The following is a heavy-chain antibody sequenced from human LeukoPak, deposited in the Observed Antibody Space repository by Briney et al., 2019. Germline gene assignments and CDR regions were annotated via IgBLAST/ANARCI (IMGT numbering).Heavy chain of an antibody. Sequence: SETLSLTCAVYGGSFSGYYWSWIRQPPGKGLEWIGEINHSGSTNYNPSLKSRVTISVDTSKNQFSLKLSSVTAADTAVYYCATNRKGSGSYYDYWGQGTLVTVSS. D-gene: IGHD1-26*01. CDR3: ATNRKGSGSYYDY. CDR2: INHSGST. J-gene: IGHJ4*02. CDR1: GGSFSGYY. V-gene: IGHV4-34*01.